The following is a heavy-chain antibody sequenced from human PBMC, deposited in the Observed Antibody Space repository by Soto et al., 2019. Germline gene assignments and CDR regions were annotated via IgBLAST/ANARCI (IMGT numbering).Heavy chain of an antibody. V-gene: IGHV1-69*13. CDR3: ARDGTLHDSSAYYYVY. J-gene: IGHJ4*02. Sequence: SVRVSCKASGYTFTSYDINWLRQATGEGREWRGGIVPVFGKANYAQKFPGRVTITADESTSTGYMELRSLTSEDTAVYFCARDGTLHDSSAYYYVYSGQETLLTLSS. CDR1: GYTFTSYD. CDR2: IVPVFGKA. D-gene: IGHD3-22*01.